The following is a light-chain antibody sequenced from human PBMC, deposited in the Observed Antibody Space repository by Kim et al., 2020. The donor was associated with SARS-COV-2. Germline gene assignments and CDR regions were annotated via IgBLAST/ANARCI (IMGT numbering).Light chain of an antibody. V-gene: IGKV2-28*01. CDR3: MQALQTPLT. Sequence: PASLSCRSSQSLLFVNGYYYLDWYLQKPGQSPQLLIYLGSNRASGVPDRFSGSGSGTDFILKISRVEAEDVGVYYCMQALQTPLTFGGGTKVDIK. CDR1: QSLLFVNGYYY. J-gene: IGKJ4*01. CDR2: LGS.